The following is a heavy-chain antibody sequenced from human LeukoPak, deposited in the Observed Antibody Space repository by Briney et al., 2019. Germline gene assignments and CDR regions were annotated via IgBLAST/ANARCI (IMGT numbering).Heavy chain of an antibody. CDR3: ARGPLVYQGSGSYLNY. Sequence: GGSLRLSCAASGFTFSSYAMHWVRQAPGKGLEWVAVISYDGSNKYYADSVKGRFTISRDNSKNTLYLQMNSLRDEDTALYYCARGPLVYQGSGSYLNYWGQGTRVSVSS. D-gene: IGHD3-10*01. CDR2: ISYDGSNK. J-gene: IGHJ4*02. CDR1: GFTFSSYA. V-gene: IGHV3-30-3*01.